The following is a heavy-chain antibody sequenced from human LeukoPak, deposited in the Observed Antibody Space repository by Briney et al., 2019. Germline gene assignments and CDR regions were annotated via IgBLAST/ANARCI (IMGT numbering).Heavy chain of an antibody. CDR1: GYTFTSYG. V-gene: IGHV1-18*01. J-gene: IGHJ5*02. Sequence: ASVKVSCKASGYTFTSYGISWVRQAPGQGLEWMGWISAYNGNTNYAQKLQGRVTMTTDTSTSTAYMELRSLRSDDTAVYYRARDSWVLGSTVGFDPWGQGTLVTVSS. CDR3: ARDSWVLGSTVGFDP. D-gene: IGHD4-11*01. CDR2: ISAYNGNT.